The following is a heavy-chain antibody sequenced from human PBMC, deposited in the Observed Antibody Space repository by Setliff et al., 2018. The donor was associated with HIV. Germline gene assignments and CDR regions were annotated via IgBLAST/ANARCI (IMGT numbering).Heavy chain of an antibody. V-gene: IGHV4-39*07. CDR2: IYYSGST. J-gene: IGHJ4*02. D-gene: IGHD3-3*01. Sequence: PSETLSLTCTVSGGSISSGSYYWGWIRQPPGKGLEWIGSIYYSGSTYYNPSLKSRVTISVDTSKNQFSLRLNSVTAADTAVYYCAKVGVETFDYWGQGTLVTVSS. CDR1: GGSISSGSYY. CDR3: AKVGVETFDY.